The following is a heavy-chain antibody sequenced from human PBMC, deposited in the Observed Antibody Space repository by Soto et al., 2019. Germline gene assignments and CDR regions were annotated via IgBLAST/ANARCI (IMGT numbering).Heavy chain of an antibody. Sequence: SETLSLTCTVSGGSISSYYWSWIRQPPGKGLEWIGYIYYSGSTDYNPSLKSRVTISVDTSKNQFSLKLSSVTAADTAVYYCARDTPYGSGSYWWFDPWGQGTLVTVSS. V-gene: IGHV4-59*12. D-gene: IGHD3-10*01. CDR2: IYYSGST. CDR1: GGSISSYY. J-gene: IGHJ5*02. CDR3: ARDTPYGSGSYWWFDP.